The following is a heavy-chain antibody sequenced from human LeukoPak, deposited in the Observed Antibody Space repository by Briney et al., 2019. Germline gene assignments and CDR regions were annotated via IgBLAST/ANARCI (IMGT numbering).Heavy chain of an antibody. V-gene: IGHV3-74*01. CDR3: ARGDGHYRY. CDR1: GFTFSSYW. CDR2: INSDGSIT. J-gene: IGHJ4*02. Sequence: PGRSLRLSCAASGFTFSSYWMHWVRQAPGKGLVWVSRINSDGSITIYADSVKGRLTISRDNARNTLYLQMNSLRAEDTAVYYCARGDGHYRYWGQGTLVTVSS. D-gene: IGHD5-24*01.